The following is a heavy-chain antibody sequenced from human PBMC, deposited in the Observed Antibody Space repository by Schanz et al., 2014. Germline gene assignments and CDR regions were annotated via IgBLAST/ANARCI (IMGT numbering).Heavy chain of an antibody. J-gene: IGHJ4*02. CDR1: GFTFSEFW. V-gene: IGHV3-7*03. D-gene: IGHD4-17*01. Sequence: EVQLVESGGGLVQPGGSLRLSCAASGFTFSEFWMSWVRQAPGKGLEWVANIKEDGTEDYYVDSVKGRFTISRDNVNNSLYLQIHSLRPEDTAVYYCARARLRGDGQNVDFDYWGQGTLVTVST. CDR2: IKEDGTED. CDR3: ARARLRGDGQNVDFDY.